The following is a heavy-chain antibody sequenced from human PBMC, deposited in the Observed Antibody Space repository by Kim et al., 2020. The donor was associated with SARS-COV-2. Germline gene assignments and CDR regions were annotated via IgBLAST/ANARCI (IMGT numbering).Heavy chain of an antibody. V-gene: IGHV4-34*01. CDR3: ASWAPSCSSTSCYGFYYGMDG. D-gene: IGHD2-2*01. Sequence: SETLSLTCAVYGGSFSGYYWSWIRQPPGKGLEWIGEINHSGSTNYNPSLKSRVTISVDTSKNQFSLKLSSVTAADTAVYYCASWAPSCSSTSCYGFYYGMDGWGQGTPVTVSS. CDR1: GGSFSGYY. J-gene: IGHJ6*02. CDR2: INHSGST.